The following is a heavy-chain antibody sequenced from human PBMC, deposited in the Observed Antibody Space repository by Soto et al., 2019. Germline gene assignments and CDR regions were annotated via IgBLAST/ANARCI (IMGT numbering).Heavy chain of an antibody. CDR3: AKDSSADYYDSSGRESNGFDY. Sequence: HPGGSLRLSCAASGFTFSSYAMNWVHQAPGKGLEWVSVISWNSGSIGYADSVKGRFTISRDNAKNSLYLQMNSLRAEDTALYYCAKDSSADYYDSSGRESNGFDYWGQGT. J-gene: IGHJ4*02. CDR1: GFTFSSYA. V-gene: IGHV3-9*01. CDR2: ISWNSGSI. D-gene: IGHD3-22*01.